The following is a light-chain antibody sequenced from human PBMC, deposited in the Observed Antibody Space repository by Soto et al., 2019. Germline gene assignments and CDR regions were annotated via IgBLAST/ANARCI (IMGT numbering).Light chain of an antibody. Sequence: QAVVTQPTSVSGAPGQAVTISCTGSSSNIGATYDVHWYQQLPGAAPKLLIFVNTNRPSGVPDRFSGSKSGTSASLAITGLQADDEADYYCQSYDTALRAWVFGGGTKLTVL. CDR3: QSYDTALRAWV. J-gene: IGLJ3*02. CDR2: VNT. CDR1: SSNIGATYD. V-gene: IGLV1-40*01.